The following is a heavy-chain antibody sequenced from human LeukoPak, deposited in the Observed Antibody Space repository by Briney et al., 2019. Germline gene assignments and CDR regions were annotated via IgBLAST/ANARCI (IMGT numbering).Heavy chain of an antibody. CDR3: ARELRGITMVRGVEGWFDP. V-gene: IGHV4-59*01. J-gene: IGHJ5*02. D-gene: IGHD3-10*01. CDR1: GGSISSYY. Sequence: PSETLSLTCTVSGGSISSYYWSWIRQPSGKGLEWIGYIYYSESTNYNPSLKSRVTISVDTSKNQFSLKLSSVTAADTAVYYCARELRGITMVRGVEGWFDPWGQGTLVTVSS. CDR2: IYYSEST.